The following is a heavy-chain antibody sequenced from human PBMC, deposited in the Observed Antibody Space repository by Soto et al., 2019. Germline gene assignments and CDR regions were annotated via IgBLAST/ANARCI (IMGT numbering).Heavy chain of an antibody. J-gene: IGHJ4*02. CDR3: AHRPGDPSFDY. D-gene: IGHD3-16*01. Sequence: QITLKESGPTLVKPTQTLTLTCTFSGFSLSTSGVGVGWIRQPPGKALEWLALIYWDDDKHYSPSLKSRLTTTKDTSKNQVLLTMTNMDPVDTATYYCAHRPGDPSFDYWGQGTLVTVSS. CDR1: GFSLSTSGVG. V-gene: IGHV2-5*02. CDR2: IYWDDDK.